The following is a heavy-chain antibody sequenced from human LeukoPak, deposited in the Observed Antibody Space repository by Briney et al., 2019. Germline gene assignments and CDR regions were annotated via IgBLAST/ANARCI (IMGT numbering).Heavy chain of an antibody. Sequence: SETLSLTCTVSGGSISSYYWSWIRQPPGKGLEWIWYIYYSGSTNYNPSLKSRVTISVDTSKNQFSLKLSSVTAADTAVYYCARVTFNYGSYYFDYWGQGTLVTVSS. J-gene: IGHJ4*02. V-gene: IGHV4-59*01. CDR1: GGSISSYY. D-gene: IGHD4-17*01. CDR3: ARVTFNYGSYYFDY. CDR2: IYYSGST.